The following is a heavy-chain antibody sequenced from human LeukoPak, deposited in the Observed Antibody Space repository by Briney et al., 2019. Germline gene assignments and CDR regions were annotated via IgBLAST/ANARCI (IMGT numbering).Heavy chain of an antibody. V-gene: IGHV4-39*01. J-gene: IGHJ4*02. CDR2: ISYSGST. CDR3: ARLGGVYGGYYFDY. D-gene: IGHD2-8*02. CDR1: GGSISSSSYH. Sequence: ETLSLTCTVSGGSISSSSYHWGWIRQPPGKGLEWVGSISYSGSTYYNLSLKSRVTISVDTSKNQFSLKLNSLTAADTAVYFCARLGGVYGGYYFDYWGQGTLVTVSS.